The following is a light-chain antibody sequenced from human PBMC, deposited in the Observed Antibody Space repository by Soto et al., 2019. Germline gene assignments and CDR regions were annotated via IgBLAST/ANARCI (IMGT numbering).Light chain of an antibody. CDR2: AAS. Sequence: DIQMTQSPPSLSASVGDRVTITCRASQGISKYLAWYQQKPGKVPKLLIYAASTLQSGVPSRFSGSGSGTDFTLTITSLQPEDVANYYCQKYNSAPQTFGQGTKVDIK. CDR1: QGISKY. V-gene: IGKV1-27*01. J-gene: IGKJ1*01. CDR3: QKYNSAPQT.